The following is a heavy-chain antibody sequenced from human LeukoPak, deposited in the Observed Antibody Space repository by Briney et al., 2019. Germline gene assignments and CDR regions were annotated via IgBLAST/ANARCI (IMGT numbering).Heavy chain of an antibody. Sequence: GGSLRLPCAASGFTFSSYWMSWVRQAPGKGLEWVANIKQDGSEKYYVDSVKGRFTISRDNAKNSLYLQMNSLRAEDTAVYYCATNGGFYGMDVWGQGTTVTVSS. D-gene: IGHD3-16*01. CDR1: GFTFSSYW. CDR2: IKQDGSEK. J-gene: IGHJ6*02. CDR3: ATNGGFYGMDV. V-gene: IGHV3-7*01.